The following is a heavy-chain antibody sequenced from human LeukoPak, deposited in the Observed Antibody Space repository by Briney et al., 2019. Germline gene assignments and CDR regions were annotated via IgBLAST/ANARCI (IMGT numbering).Heavy chain of an antibody. J-gene: IGHJ4*02. CDR1: GFTFSSYS. V-gene: IGHV3-21*01. Sequence: TGGSLRLSCAASGFTFSSYSMNWVRQAPGKGLEWVSSISSSSSYIYYADSVKGRFTISRDNAKNSLYLQMNSLRAEDTAVYYCASDVLRYFDWPMAYYFDYWGQGTLVTVSS. D-gene: IGHD3-9*01. CDR2: ISSSSSYI. CDR3: ASDVLRYFDWPMAYYFDY.